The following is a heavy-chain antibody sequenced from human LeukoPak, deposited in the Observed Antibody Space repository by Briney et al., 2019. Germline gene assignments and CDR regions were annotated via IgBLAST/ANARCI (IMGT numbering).Heavy chain of an antibody. Sequence: SETLSLTCAVSGYSISSGYYWGWIRQPPGKGLEWIGSIYHSGSTYCNPSLKSRVTISVDTSKNQFSLKLSSVTAADTAVYYCARHAIRRTLGSDYWGQGTLVTVSS. D-gene: IGHD1-26*01. CDR3: ARHAIRRTLGSDY. J-gene: IGHJ4*02. CDR1: GYSISSGYY. CDR2: IYHSGST. V-gene: IGHV4-38-2*01.